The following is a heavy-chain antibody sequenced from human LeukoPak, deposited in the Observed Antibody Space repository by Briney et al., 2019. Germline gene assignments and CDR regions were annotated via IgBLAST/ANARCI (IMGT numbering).Heavy chain of an antibody. CDR3: ARGGGASVDY. CDR2: IYYSGYT. V-gene: IGHV4-59*01. J-gene: IGHJ4*02. D-gene: IGHD3-16*01. Sequence: SETLSLTCTVSGGSISSYYWSWIRQPPGKGVEWIGYIYYSGYTNYNPSLKSRVTISVDTSKNQFSLKLSSVTAADTAMYYCARGGGASVDYWGQGTLVTVSS. CDR1: GGSISSYY.